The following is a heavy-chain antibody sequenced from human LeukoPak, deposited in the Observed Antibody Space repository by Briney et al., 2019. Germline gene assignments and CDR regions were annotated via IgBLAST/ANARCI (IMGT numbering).Heavy chain of an antibody. CDR2: INPNSGGT. Sequence: ASVKVSCKASGYTFTSYYMHWVRQAPGQGLEWMGWINPNSGGTNYAQKFQGRVTMTRDTSISTAYMELSRLRSDDTAVYYCARVRYQLPLSVFDIWGKGTMVTVSS. J-gene: IGHJ3*02. D-gene: IGHD2-2*01. CDR1: GYTFTSYY. CDR3: ARVRYQLPLSVFDI. V-gene: IGHV1-2*02.